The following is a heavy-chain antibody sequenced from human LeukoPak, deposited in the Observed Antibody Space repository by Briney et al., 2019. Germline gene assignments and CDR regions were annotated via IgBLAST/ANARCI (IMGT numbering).Heavy chain of an antibody. J-gene: IGHJ4*02. CDR3: AREISGYSDY. Sequence: ASVKVSCKASGYTFTGYYMHWVRQAPGQGLEWIGWINANSGDTKYAQKLQGRVTMTRDTSISTAYMELSRLRSDDTAMYYCAREISGYSDYWGQGTLVTVSS. CDR1: GYTFTGYY. V-gene: IGHV1-2*02. CDR2: INANSGDT. D-gene: IGHD3-22*01.